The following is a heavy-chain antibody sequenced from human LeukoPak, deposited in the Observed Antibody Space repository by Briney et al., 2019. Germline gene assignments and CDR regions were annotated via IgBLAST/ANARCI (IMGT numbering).Heavy chain of an antibody. V-gene: IGHV1-69*04. CDR2: IIPIFGIA. D-gene: IGHD3-10*01. J-gene: IGHJ3*02. Sequence: SVKVSCKASGGTFSSYAISWVRQAPGQGFEWMGRIIPIFGIANYAQKFQGRVTTTADKSTSTAYMELSSLRSEDTAVYYCANGATSAFDIWGQGTMVTVSS. CDR1: GGTFSSYA. CDR3: ANGATSAFDI.